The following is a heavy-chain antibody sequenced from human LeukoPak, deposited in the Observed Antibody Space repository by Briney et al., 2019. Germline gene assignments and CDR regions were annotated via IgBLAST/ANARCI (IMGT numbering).Heavy chain of an antibody. J-gene: IGHJ4*02. V-gene: IGHV4-34*01. Sequence: PSETLSLTCAVYGGSFSGYYWSWIRQPPGKGLEWIGEINHSGSTNYNPSLKSRVTISVDTSKNQFSLKLSSVTAADTAVYYCARRVGYYDFWTGIYTGHFDYWGQGTLVTVSS. D-gene: IGHD3-3*01. CDR3: ARRVGYYDFWTGIYTGHFDY. CDR2: INHSGST. CDR1: GGSFSGYY.